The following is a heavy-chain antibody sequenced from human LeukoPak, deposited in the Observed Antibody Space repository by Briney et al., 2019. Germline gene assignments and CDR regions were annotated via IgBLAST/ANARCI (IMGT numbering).Heavy chain of an antibody. CDR3: ASRKLGNDY. V-gene: IGHV4-59*01. D-gene: IGHD7-27*01. CDR1: GGSFSGYY. J-gene: IGHJ4*02. Sequence: SETLSLTCAVYGGSFSGYYWSWIRQSPGKGLEWIGYIYHTGSTSYSPSLKSRVTISADTSQNQFSLKLSSVTAADTAVYYCASRKLGNDYWGQGTLVTVSS. CDR2: IYHTGST.